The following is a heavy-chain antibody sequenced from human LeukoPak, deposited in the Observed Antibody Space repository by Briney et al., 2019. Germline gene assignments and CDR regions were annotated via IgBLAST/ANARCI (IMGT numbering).Heavy chain of an antibody. D-gene: IGHD6-13*01. CDR2: TNHSGST. CDR1: VGSFSGYY. Sequence: PSETLSLTCAVYVGSFSGYYWSWIRQPPGKGLEWIGETNHSGSTNYNPSLKSRVTISVDTSKNQFSLKLSSVNAADTAVYYCARGNVAAAGRRLFDPWGQGTLVTVSS. J-gene: IGHJ5*02. CDR3: ARGNVAAAGRRLFDP. V-gene: IGHV4-34*01.